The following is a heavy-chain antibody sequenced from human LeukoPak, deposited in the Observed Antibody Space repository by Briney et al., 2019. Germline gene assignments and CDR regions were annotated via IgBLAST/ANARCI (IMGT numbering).Heavy chain of an antibody. Sequence: SETLSLTCAVYGGSFSGYYWSWIRQPPGKGLEWIGEINHSGSTNYNPSLKSRVTISVDTSKNQFSLKLSSVTAADTAVYYCARGRSDSSSYYYVSAYYYYMDVWGKGTTVTVSS. J-gene: IGHJ6*03. CDR1: GGSFSGYY. CDR2: INHSGST. D-gene: IGHD3-22*01. CDR3: ARGRSDSSSYYYVSAYYYYMDV. V-gene: IGHV4-34*01.